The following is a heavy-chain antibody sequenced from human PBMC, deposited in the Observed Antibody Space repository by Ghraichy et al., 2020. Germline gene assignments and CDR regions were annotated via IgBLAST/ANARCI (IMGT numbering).Heavy chain of an antibody. J-gene: IGHJ4*02. CDR2: INHSGST. V-gene: IGHV4-34*01. CDR1: GGSFSGYY. CDR3: ARDSSSFSAPFDY. D-gene: IGHD6-6*01. Sequence: TLSLTCAVYGGSFSGYYWSWIRQPPGKGLGWIGEINHSGSTNYNPSLKSRVTISVDTSKNQFSLKLSSVTAADTAVYYCARDSSSFSAPFDYWGQGTLVTVSS.